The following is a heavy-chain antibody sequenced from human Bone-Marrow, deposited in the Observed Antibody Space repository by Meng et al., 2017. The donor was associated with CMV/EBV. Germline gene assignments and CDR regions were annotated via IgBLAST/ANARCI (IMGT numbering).Heavy chain of an antibody. V-gene: IGHV3-53*01. D-gene: IGHD3-3*01. Sequence: GGSLRLSCAASGFTVSSNYMSWVRQAPGKGLEWASVIYSGGSTYYADSVKGRFTISRDNSKNTLYLQMNSLRAEDTAVYYCARAEGFWSGYYSFDWFDPWGQGTLVTVSS. CDR1: GFTVSSNY. J-gene: IGHJ5*02. CDR2: IYSGGST. CDR3: ARAEGFWSGYYSFDWFDP.